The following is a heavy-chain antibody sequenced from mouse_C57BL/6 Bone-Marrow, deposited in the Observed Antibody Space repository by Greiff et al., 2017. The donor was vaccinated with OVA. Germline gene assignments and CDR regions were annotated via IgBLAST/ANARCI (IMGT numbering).Heavy chain of an antibody. D-gene: IGHD1-1*01. CDR1: GFNIKNTY. Sequence: EVMLVESVAELVRPGASVKLSCTASGFNIKNTYMHWVKQRPEQGLEWIGRIDPANGNTKYAPKFQGKATITADTSSNTAYLQLSSLTSEDTAIYYCARDYYGSSHWYFDVCGTGTTVTVSS. CDR3: ARDYYGSSHWYFDV. V-gene: IGHV14-3*01. J-gene: IGHJ1*03. CDR2: IDPANGNT.